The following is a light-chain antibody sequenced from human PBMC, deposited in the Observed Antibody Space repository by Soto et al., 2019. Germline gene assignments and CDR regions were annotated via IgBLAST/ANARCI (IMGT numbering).Light chain of an antibody. CDR1: QSVTNNF. V-gene: IGKV3-20*01. CDR2: GAS. J-gene: IGKJ3*01. CDR3: QQYGTPLFT. Sequence: IVLTQSPGTLSLSPGERATLSCGASQSVTNNFLAWYQQKPGQAPRLLIYGASSRATGVPDRFSGSGSGTDVTLTISRLEPGDLAVYYCQQYGTPLFTFGPGTKVDIK.